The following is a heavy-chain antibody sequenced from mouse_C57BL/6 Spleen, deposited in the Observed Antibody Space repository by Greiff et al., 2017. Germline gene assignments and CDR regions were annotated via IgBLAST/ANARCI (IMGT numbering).Heavy chain of an antibody. J-gene: IGHJ1*03. V-gene: IGHV5-17*01. CDR2: ISSGSSTI. D-gene: IGHD3-3*01. CDR1: GFTFSDYG. CDR3: ARGLGGWYFDV. Sequence: EVHLVESGGGLVKPGGSLKLSCAASGFTFSDYGMHWVRQAPEKGLEWVAYISSGSSTIYYADTVKGRFTISRDNAKNILFLQMTSLRSEDTAMYYCARGLGGWYFDVWGTGTTVTVSS.